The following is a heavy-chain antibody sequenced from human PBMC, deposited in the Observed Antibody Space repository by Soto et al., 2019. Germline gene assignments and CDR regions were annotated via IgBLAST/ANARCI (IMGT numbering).Heavy chain of an antibody. CDR1: GFTFSSYG. J-gene: IGHJ6*02. CDR2: ISSNGSNK. D-gene: IGHD5-18*01. CDR3: ARGQLWFSSYYYYGMDV. V-gene: IGHV3-33*01. Sequence: QPGGSLRLSCAASGFTFSSYGMHWVRQAPGKGLEWVAAISSNGSNKYYADSVKGRFTISRDNAKNTLYLQMNSLRAEDTAVYYCARGQLWFSSYYYYGMDVWGQGTTVTVSS.